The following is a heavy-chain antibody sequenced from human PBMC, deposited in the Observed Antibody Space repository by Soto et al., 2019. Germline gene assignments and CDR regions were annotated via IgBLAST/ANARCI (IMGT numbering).Heavy chain of an antibody. D-gene: IGHD2-2*01. CDR1: GFTFSSYA. CDR2: ISGSGGST. V-gene: IGHV3-23*01. J-gene: IGHJ6*02. Sequence: EVQLLESGGGLVQPGGSLRLSCAASGFTFSSYAMSWVRQAPGKGLEWVSAISGSGGSTYYADSVKGRFTISRDNSQNTLYLQMNSLRAEDTAVYYCAKGDCSSTSCYPESGMDVWGQGTTVTVSS. CDR3: AKGDCSSTSCYPESGMDV.